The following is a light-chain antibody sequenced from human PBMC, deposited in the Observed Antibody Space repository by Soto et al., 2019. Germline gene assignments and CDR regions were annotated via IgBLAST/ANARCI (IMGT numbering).Light chain of an antibody. CDR2: GAS. J-gene: IGKJ5*01. Sequence: EIVMTHSPATLSVSPCERAALSARAGQSVSSNLAWYQQKPGQAPRLLIYGASTRATGIPARFSGSGSGTEFTLTISSLQSEDFAVYYCQQYNNWPPVTFGQGTRLEIK. CDR1: QSVSSN. V-gene: IGKV3-15*01. CDR3: QQYNNWPPVT.